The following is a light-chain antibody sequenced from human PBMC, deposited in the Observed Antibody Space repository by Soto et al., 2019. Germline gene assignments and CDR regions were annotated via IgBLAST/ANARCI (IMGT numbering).Light chain of an antibody. CDR3: SSYTSSGTYA. CDR2: EVS. V-gene: IGLV2-14*01. J-gene: IGLJ1*01. Sequence: QSVLTKPASVSWSPGQSITISCTGTSSDVGGYNYVSWYQPHPGKAPKVMIYEVSKRPSGVSNRFSGSKSGNTASLTISVLQAEDEADYYCSSYTSSGTYAFGTGTKVTVL. CDR1: SSDVGGYNY.